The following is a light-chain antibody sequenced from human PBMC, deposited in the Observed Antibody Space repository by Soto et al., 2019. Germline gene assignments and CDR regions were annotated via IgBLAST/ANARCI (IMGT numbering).Light chain of an antibody. V-gene: IGKV1-27*01. J-gene: IGKJ1*01. Sequence: DIEMTQSPSSLSASLGDTVTITCRASQGIGNFLAWYQQKPGDVPKLLIYAASTVQSGGPSRFSGSGSGTEFTLTISSLQSEDFALYYCQQYQNLWTFGQGTKVDIK. CDR1: QGIGNF. CDR2: AAS. CDR3: QQYQNLWT.